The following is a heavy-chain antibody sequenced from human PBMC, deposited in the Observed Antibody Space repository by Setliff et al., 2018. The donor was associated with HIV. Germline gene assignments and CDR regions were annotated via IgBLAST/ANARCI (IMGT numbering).Heavy chain of an antibody. CDR2: ISSSGSTT. D-gene: IGHD6-6*01. CDR3: ARVGLGSSGYMDV. J-gene: IGHJ6*03. Sequence: HPGGSLRLSCAASEFTFSTYEVNWVRQAPGKGLEWVSYISSSGSTTYYADSVKGRFTISRDNAKNSLHLQMNSLRAEDTAVYYCARVGLGSSGYMDVWGKGTTVTVSS. V-gene: IGHV3-48*03. CDR1: EFTFSTYE.